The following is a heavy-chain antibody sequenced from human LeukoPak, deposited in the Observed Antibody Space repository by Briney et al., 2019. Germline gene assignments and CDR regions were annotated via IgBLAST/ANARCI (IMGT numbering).Heavy chain of an antibody. J-gene: IGHJ4*02. V-gene: IGHV3-23*01. Sequence: GGSLRLSCAASGFTFSSYAMSWVRQAPGKGLEWVSAISGSGGSTYYADSVKGRFTISRDNSKNTLYLQMNSLRAEDTAVYYCARGGRTGILRFLEWFPPRFDYWGQGTLVTVSS. CDR1: GFTFSSYA. D-gene: IGHD3-3*01. CDR3: ARGGRTGILRFLEWFPPRFDY. CDR2: ISGSGGST.